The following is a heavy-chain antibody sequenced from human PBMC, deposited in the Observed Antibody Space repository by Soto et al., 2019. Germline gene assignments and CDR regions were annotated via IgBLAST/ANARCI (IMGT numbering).Heavy chain of an antibody. CDR1: GFTVSSNY. V-gene: IGHV3-53*01. D-gene: IGHD4-17*01. J-gene: IGHJ6*02. CDR2: IYSGGST. CDR3: ARDRLPYDYGNYWRLTSLTYGMDV. Sequence: LRLSCAASGFTVSSNYMSWVRQAPGKGLEWVSVIYSGGSTYYADSVKGRFTISRDNSKNTLYLQMNSLRAEDTAVYYCARDRLPYDYGNYWRLTSLTYGMDVWGQGTTVTVSS.